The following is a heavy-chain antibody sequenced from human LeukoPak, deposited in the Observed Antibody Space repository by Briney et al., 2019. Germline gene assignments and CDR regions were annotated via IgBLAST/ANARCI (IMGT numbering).Heavy chain of an antibody. CDR3: ARSRLHYYDSSGYHDAFDI. V-gene: IGHV1-69*13. D-gene: IGHD3-22*01. J-gene: IGHJ3*02. CDR2: IIPIFGTA. CDR1: GGTFSSYA. Sequence: SVKVSCKASGGTFSSYAISWVRQAPGQGLEWMGGIIPIFGTANYAQKFQGRVTITADESTSTAYMELSSLRSEDTAVYYCARSRLHYYDSSGYHDAFDIWGQGTVVTVSS.